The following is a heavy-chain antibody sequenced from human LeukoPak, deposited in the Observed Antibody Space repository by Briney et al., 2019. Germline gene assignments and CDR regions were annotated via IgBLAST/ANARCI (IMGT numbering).Heavy chain of an antibody. CDR2: IRSKANSYAT. Sequence: GGSLRLSCAASGFTFSGSAMHWVRQASEKGLEWVGRIRSKANSYATAYAASVKGRFTISRDDSKNTAYLQMNSLKTEDTAVYYCTRGWWELKAPFDPWGQGTLVTVSS. CDR3: TRGWWELKAPFDP. J-gene: IGHJ5*02. V-gene: IGHV3-73*01. D-gene: IGHD1-26*01. CDR1: GFTFSGSA.